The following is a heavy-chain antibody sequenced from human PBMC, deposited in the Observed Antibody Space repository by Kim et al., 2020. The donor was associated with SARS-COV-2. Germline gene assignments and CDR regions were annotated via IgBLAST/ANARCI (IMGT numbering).Heavy chain of an antibody. D-gene: IGHD1-20*01. Sequence: GGSLRLSCVGSGLTFSGYSMSWVRQAPGKGLEWVSYISSSSSTIYYADSVKGRFTISRDNAKNSLYLHMNSLRDEDTAVYYCARDGYNWPDSWGQGTRVTVSS. V-gene: IGHV3-48*02. CDR3: ARDGYNWPDS. CDR1: GLTFSGYS. J-gene: IGHJ4*02. CDR2: ISSSSSTI.